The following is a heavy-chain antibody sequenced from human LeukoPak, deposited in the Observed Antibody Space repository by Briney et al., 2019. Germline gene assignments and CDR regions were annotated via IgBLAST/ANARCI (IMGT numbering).Heavy chain of an antibody. CDR1: GFTFSSYS. CDR3: ARSIAARPPLPFDY. Sequence: GGSLRLSXAASGFTFSSYSMNWVRQAPGKGLEWVSSISSSSSYIYYADSVKGRFTISRDNAKNSLYLQMNSLRAEDTAVYYCARSIAARPPLPFDYWGQGTLVTVSS. D-gene: IGHD6-6*01. J-gene: IGHJ4*02. V-gene: IGHV3-21*01. CDR2: ISSSSSYI.